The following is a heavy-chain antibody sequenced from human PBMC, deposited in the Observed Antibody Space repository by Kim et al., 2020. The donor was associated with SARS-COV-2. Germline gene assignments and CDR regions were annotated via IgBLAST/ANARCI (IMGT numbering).Heavy chain of an antibody. V-gene: IGHV3-30*18. J-gene: IGHJ6*02. CDR3: AKVRRGSYSGGVDV. Sequence: GGSLRLSCAASGFTFSNSGMLWVRQAPGKGLEWVAIMSYDGNNRHYGDSVKGRFTISRDNSEKTLFLHMESLRAEDTAVYYCAKVRRGSYSGGVDVWGQGTTVIVSS. CDR1: GFTFSNSG. D-gene: IGHD1-26*01. CDR2: MSYDGNNR.